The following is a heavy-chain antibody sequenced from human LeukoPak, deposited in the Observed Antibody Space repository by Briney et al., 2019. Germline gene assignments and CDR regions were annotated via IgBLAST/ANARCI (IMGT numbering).Heavy chain of an antibody. CDR1: GFTFSNYA. CDR2: ITRSGEST. J-gene: IGHJ4*02. V-gene: IGHV3-23*01. D-gene: IGHD3-22*01. Sequence: PGGSLRLSCAASGFTFSNYAMSWVRQAPGKGLEWVSSITRSGESTYYADSVKGRFTISRDSSKNMLSLQMNSLRAEDTAVYYCAKGFDSSGYYYYLDYWGQGTLVTVSS. CDR3: AKGFDSSGYYYYLDY.